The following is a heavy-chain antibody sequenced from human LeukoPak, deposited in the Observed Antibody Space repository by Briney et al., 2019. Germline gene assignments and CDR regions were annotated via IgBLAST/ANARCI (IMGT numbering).Heavy chain of an antibody. Sequence: SETLSLTCTVSGASITTYYWTWIRQPPGKGLEWIGYIYHSGSTNYNPSLKSRVTISLDTSRNQFSLRLSSVTAADTAVYFCAREYSTSSEGDYFDYWGQGSLVTAS. CDR2: IYHSGST. J-gene: IGHJ4*02. CDR1: GASITTYY. V-gene: IGHV4-59*01. CDR3: AREYSTSSEGDYFDY. D-gene: IGHD6-6*01.